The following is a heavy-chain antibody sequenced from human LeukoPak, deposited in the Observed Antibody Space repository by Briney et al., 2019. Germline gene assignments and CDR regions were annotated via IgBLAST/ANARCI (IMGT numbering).Heavy chain of an antibody. Sequence: SGGSLRLSCAASGFTFGRYAMSWVRQAPGKGLEWVSTIGGSGVTTYYADSVKGRFTISRDNSKNTMYLQMNSLRAEDTALYYCAKDRPYDYDSSGFMALDIWGQGTMVTVS. CDR1: GFTFGRYA. CDR2: IGGSGVTT. V-gene: IGHV3-23*01. D-gene: IGHD3-22*01. J-gene: IGHJ3*02. CDR3: AKDRPYDYDSSGFMALDI.